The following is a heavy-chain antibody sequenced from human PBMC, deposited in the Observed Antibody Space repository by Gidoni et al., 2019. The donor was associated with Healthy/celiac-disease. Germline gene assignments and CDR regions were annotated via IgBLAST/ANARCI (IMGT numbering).Heavy chain of an antibody. J-gene: IGHJ5*02. Sequence: QVQLVQSGAEVKKPGASVKVSCKASGYTFTSYAMHWVRQAPGQRLEWMGWINAGNGNTKYSQKFQGRVTITRDTSASTAYMELSSLRSEDTAVYYCAREGAWRGTRYNWFDPWGQGTLVTVSS. CDR2: INAGNGNT. CDR3: AREGAWRGTRYNWFDP. CDR1: GYTFTSYA. D-gene: IGHD1-7*01. V-gene: IGHV1-3*01.